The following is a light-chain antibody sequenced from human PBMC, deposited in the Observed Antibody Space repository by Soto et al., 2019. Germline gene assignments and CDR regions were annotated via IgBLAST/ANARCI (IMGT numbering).Light chain of an antibody. CDR1: QSVSSNY. CDR2: GAF. J-gene: IGKJ1*01. CDR3: QQYGSSPRT. V-gene: IGKV3-20*01. Sequence: EIVLTQSPGTLSFSPGERATFSCRVSQSVSSNYLAWYQQKPGQAPRLLIYGAFKRATGIPDRFSGSGSGTDFALTISRMEPEDFAVYCCQQYGSSPRTFGQGTKVDIK.